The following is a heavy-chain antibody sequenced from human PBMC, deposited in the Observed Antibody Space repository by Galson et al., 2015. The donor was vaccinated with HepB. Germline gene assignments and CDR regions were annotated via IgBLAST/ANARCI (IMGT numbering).Heavy chain of an antibody. CDR3: ARDNSGSYYFDY. CDR2: IYSGGST. J-gene: IGHJ4*02. D-gene: IGHD1-26*01. V-gene: IGHV3-66*01. CDR1: GFTVSSSY. Sequence: SLRLSCAASGFTVSSSYMSWVRQAPGKGLEWVSVIYSGGSTYYADSVKGRFTISRDNSKNTLYLQMNSLRAEDTAVYYCARDNSGSYYFDYWGQGTLVTVSS.